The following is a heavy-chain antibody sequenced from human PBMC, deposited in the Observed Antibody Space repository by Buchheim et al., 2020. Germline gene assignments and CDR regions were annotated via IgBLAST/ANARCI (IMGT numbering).Heavy chain of an antibody. J-gene: IGHJ6*02. CDR1: GGSISSGGYS. V-gene: IGHV4-30-2*01. Sequence: QLQLQESGSGLVKPSQTLSLTCAVSGGSISSGGYSWSWIRQPPGKGLEWIGYIYHSGSTYYNPSLKSRVTISVDRSKNQFSLKLSSVTAADTAVYYCARGSDSSGWPGSYYYYGMDVWGQGTT. CDR3: ARGSDSSGWPGSYYYYGMDV. D-gene: IGHD6-19*01. CDR2: IYHSGST.